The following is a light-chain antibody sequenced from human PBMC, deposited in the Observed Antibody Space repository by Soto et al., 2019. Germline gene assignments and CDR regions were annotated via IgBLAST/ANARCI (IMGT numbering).Light chain of an antibody. CDR1: QGIGVR. CDR2: SAS. CDR3: LQDNSFPRT. V-gene: IGKV1-12*01. Sequence: IQMTQSPSSLSASIGDRVTITCRASQGIGVRLAWFQQKPGKAPQYLIQSASILQSGVPSRFSGSGSGTEFILTINSLQPEDVAIYYCLQDNSFPRTFGQGTKVEIK. J-gene: IGKJ1*01.